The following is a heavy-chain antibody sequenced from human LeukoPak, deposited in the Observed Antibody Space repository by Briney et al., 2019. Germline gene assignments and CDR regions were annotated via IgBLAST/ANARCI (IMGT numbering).Heavy chain of an antibody. V-gene: IGHV3-9*01. D-gene: IGHD1-26*01. CDR2: ISWNSGSI. CDR1: GFTFDDYA. J-gene: IGHJ4*02. Sequence: PGGSLRLSCAASGFTFDDYAMHWVRQAPGKGLEWVSSISWNSGSIGYADSVKGRFTISRDNAKNSLYLQMNSLRAEDTALYYCAKDIWDSGQGYYFDYWGQGTLVTVSS. CDR3: AKDIWDSGQGYYFDY.